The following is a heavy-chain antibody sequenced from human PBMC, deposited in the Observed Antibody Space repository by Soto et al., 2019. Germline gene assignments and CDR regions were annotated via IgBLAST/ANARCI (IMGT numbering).Heavy chain of an antibody. V-gene: IGHV4-30-4*01. CDR3: AREMMALSNDWYIDL. CDR1: GVSISGGLHS. Sequence: SGTLSLPCTVPGVSISGGLHSWSSLRQPPGKGLEWIGYIFYSERTYYNPSLKSRLPISVDTSKNHFSLRLSSVTAADTAVYYWAREMMALSNDWYIDLWGRGTMVTV. D-gene: IGHD2-8*01. J-gene: IGHJ2*01. CDR2: IFYSERT.